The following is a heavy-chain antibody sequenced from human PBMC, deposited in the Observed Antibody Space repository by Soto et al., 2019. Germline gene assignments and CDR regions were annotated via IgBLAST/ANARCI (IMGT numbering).Heavy chain of an antibody. CDR1: GYSFTTYW. D-gene: IGHD3-10*01. CDR3: ARPLSRSNYPFYHYGLDV. V-gene: IGHV5-51*01. J-gene: IGHJ6*02. Sequence: GESLKISCNGSGYSFTTYWIGWVRQMPGKGLEWMGIIYPGDSGTRYSPSFQGQVTISADKSISTVYLQWSSLRAPDSAIYYCARPLSRSNYPFYHYGLDVWGQGTTVTV. CDR2: IYPGDSGT.